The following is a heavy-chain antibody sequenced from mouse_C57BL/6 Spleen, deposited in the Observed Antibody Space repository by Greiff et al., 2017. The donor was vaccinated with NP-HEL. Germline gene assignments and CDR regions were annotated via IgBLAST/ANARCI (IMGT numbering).Heavy chain of an antibody. Sequence: QVQLQQPGAERVKPGASVKLSCKASGYTFTSYWMHWVKQRPGQGLEWMGRMQPNSGSPNYNEKFKSKATLTVEKSSSTDYMQRSSLTSEDSAVYYCASGDGYYSFDYWGQGTTLTVSS. CDR3: ASGDGYYSFDY. CDR2: MQPNSGSP. V-gene: IGHV1-64*01. CDR1: GYTFTSYW. D-gene: IGHD2-3*01. J-gene: IGHJ2*01.